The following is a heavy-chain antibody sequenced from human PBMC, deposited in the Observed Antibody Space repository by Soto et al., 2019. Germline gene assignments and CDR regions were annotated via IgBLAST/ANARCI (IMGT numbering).Heavy chain of an antibody. Sequence: QLQLQESGPGLVKPSETLSLTCTVSGGSISSSSYYWGWIRQPPGKGLEWIGSIYYSGSTYYNPSLKSRVTISVDTSKNQFSLKLSSVTAADTAVYYCARQGYCSGGSCPNWYFDLWGRGTLVTVSS. CDR2: IYYSGST. D-gene: IGHD2-15*01. V-gene: IGHV4-39*01. CDR1: GGSISSSSYY. J-gene: IGHJ2*01. CDR3: ARQGYCSGGSCPNWYFDL.